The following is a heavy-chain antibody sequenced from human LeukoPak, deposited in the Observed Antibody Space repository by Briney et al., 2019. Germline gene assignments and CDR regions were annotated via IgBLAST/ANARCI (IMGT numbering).Heavy chain of an antibody. CDR1: GYTFTAYY. J-gene: IGHJ6*02. Sequence: GASLRASGRAFGYTFTAYYTHWVRQAPGQGLDWMERINPNSGGTNYAQKFQGRVTMTRGTSISTAYMELSSLRSEDTAVFCCARISLGAIWGYYYGMDVWGQGTTVTVSS. D-gene: IGHD1-26*01. CDR3: ARISLGAIWGYYYGMDV. V-gene: IGHV1-2*06. CDR2: INPNSGGT.